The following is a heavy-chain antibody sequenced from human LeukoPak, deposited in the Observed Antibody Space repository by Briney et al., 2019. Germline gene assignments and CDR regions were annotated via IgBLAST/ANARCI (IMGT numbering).Heavy chain of an antibody. Sequence: KPSETLSLTCTVSGYSISTSYYWGWIRQPPGKGLEWIGSIYYSGSTYYNPSLKSRVTISVDTSKNQFSLKLSSVTAADTAVYYCARENCSGGSCYSIYYYYYMDVWGKGTTVTVSS. J-gene: IGHJ6*03. V-gene: IGHV4-38-2*02. D-gene: IGHD2-15*01. CDR3: ARENCSGGSCYSIYYYYYMDV. CDR1: GYSISTSYY. CDR2: IYYSGST.